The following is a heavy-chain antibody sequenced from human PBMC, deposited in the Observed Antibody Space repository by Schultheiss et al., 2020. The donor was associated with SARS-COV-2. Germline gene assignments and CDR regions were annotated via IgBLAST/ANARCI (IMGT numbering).Heavy chain of an antibody. CDR1: GGSISSYY. D-gene: IGHD2-2*02. J-gene: IGHJ4*02. CDR3: ARRLRLGYCSSTSCYNFREFDY. V-gene: IGHV4-59*12. CDR2: IYYSGST. Sequence: SETLSLTCTVSGGSISSYYWSWIRQPAGKGLEWIGYIYYSGSTNYNPSLKSRVTISVDTSKNQFSLKLSSVTAADTAVYYCARRLRLGYCSSTSCYNFREFDYWGQGTLVTVS.